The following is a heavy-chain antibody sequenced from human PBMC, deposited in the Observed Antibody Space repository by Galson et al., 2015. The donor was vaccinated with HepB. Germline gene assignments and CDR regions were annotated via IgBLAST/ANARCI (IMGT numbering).Heavy chain of an antibody. D-gene: IGHD6-19*01. V-gene: IGHV3-30-3*01. J-gene: IGHJ4*02. CDR1: GFTFSNYA. CDR2: ISYEGANK. CDR3: ARGGKSYSRGWYGFGFDY. Sequence: SLRLSCAASGFTFSNYAMHWVRQAPGKGLEWVAVISYEGANKYYADSVKGRFFISRDNSKNTLYLQMNSPRAEDTAVYYCARGGKSYSRGWYGFGFDYWGQGTLVTVSS.